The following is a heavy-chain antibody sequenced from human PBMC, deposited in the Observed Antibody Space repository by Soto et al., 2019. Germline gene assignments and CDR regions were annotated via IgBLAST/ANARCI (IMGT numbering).Heavy chain of an antibody. CDR3: ARSGANNWFDP. Sequence: SETLSLTCTVSGGSISSYYWSWIRQPPGKGLEWIGYIYYSGSTNYKPSLKSRVTISVDTSKNQFSLKLSSVTAADTAVYYCARSGANNWFDPWGQGTLVTVSS. V-gene: IGHV4-59*01. J-gene: IGHJ5*02. CDR1: GGSISSYY. D-gene: IGHD2-8*01. CDR2: IYYSGST.